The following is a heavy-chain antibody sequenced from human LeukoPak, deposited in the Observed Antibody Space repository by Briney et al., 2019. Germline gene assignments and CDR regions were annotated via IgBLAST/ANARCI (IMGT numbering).Heavy chain of an antibody. D-gene: IGHD2-15*01. V-gene: IGHV1-8*01. CDR3: ARRGVVAATEDFDY. CDR1: GYTFTSYD. J-gene: IGHJ4*02. CDR2: MNPNSGNT. Sequence: ASVKVSCKASGYTFTSYDINWVRQATGQGLEWMGRMNPNSGNTGYAQKFQGRVTMTRNTSISTAYMELSSLRSEDTAVYYCARRGVVAATEDFDYWGQGTLVTVSS.